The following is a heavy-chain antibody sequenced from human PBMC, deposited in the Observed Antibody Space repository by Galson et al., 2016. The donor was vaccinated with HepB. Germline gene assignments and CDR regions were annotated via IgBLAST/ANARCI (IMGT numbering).Heavy chain of an antibody. D-gene: IGHD3-22*01. V-gene: IGHV1-18*01. Sequence: SVKVSCKASGYTFTSYGISWVRQAPGQGLEWMGWISVYKGYTNYAQKFQGRVTMTTDTATRTAYMELRSLRSDETAVYFCSRVPPPYYYDTSGPFDYWGQGTLITVSS. CDR1: GYTFTSYG. CDR3: SRVPPPYYYDTSGPFDY. CDR2: ISVYKGYT. J-gene: IGHJ4*02.